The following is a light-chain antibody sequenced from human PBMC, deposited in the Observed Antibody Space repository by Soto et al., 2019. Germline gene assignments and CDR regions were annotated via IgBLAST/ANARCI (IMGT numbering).Light chain of an antibody. CDR2: DVT. CDR1: SSDVGGYNY. J-gene: IGLJ2*01. CDR3: NSYRTSNTVI. V-gene: IGLV2-14*01. Sequence: QSVLTQPASVSGSPGQSITISCTGTSSDVGGYNYVSWYQQYPGKAPKLMIFDVTYRPSGVSNRFSGSKSGNMASLTIYGLQAVDEADYYCNSYRTSNTVIFGGGTKLTVL.